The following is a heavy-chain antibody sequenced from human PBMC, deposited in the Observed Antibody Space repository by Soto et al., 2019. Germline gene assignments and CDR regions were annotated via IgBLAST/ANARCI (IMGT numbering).Heavy chain of an antibody. CDR2: IYYSGST. D-gene: IGHD3-10*01. V-gene: IGHV4-39*01. Sequence: QLQLQESGPGLVKPSETLSLTCTVSGGSISSSSYYWGWIRQPPGKGLEWIGSIYYSGSTYYNPSLKSRVTISVDTSKHQFSLKLSSVTAADAGVYYCARHSCRGITMVRGVITPFDYWGQGTLVTVSS. CDR1: GGSISSSSYY. J-gene: IGHJ4*02. CDR3: ARHSCRGITMVRGVITPFDY.